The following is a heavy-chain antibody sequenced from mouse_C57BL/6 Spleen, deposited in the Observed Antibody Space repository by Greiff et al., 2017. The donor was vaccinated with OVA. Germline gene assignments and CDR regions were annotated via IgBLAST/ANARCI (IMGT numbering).Heavy chain of an antibody. CDR2: IDPANGNT. Sequence: EVQLQESVAELVRPGASVKLSCTASGFNIKNTYMHWVKQRPEQGLEWIGRIDPANGNTKYAPKFQGKATITADTSSNTAYLQLSSLTSEDTAIYYCARSTTVVATYWYFDVWGTGTTVTVSS. J-gene: IGHJ1*03. CDR1: GFNIKNTY. CDR3: ARSTTVVATYWYFDV. V-gene: IGHV14-3*01. D-gene: IGHD1-1*01.